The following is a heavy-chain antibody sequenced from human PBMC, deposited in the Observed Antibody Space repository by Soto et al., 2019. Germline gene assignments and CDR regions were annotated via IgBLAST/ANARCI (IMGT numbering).Heavy chain of an antibody. J-gene: IGHJ4*02. V-gene: IGHV3-48*02. CDR1: GFTFTDYS. CDR3: ASCYGDYEFPCEY. Sequence: LRLSCAGSGFTFTDYSMIWVRQAPGKGLEWISYMSSTSNIAYYVDSVNGRFTTSRDNDKNSLYLQMDSLRDEDTAVYYCASCYGDYEFPCEYWGQGTLVTVSS. D-gene: IGHD4-17*01. CDR2: MSSTSNIA.